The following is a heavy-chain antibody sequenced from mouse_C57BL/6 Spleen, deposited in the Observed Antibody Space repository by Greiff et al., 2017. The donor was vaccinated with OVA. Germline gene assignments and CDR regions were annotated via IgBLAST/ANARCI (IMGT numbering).Heavy chain of an antibody. D-gene: IGHD1-1*01. CDR3: ARTDYGSYYAMDY. CDR2: IYPGDGDT. CDR1: GYAFSSYW. J-gene: IGHJ4*01. Sequence: QVQLQQSGAELVKPGASVKISCKASGYAFSSYWMNWVKQRPGKGLEWIGQIYPGDGDTNYNGKFKGKATLTADKSSSTAYMQLSSLTSEDSAVYFCARTDYGSYYAMDYWGQGTSVTVSS. V-gene: IGHV1-80*01.